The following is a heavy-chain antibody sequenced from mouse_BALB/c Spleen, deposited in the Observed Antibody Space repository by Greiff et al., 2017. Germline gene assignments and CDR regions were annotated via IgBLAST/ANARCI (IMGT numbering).Heavy chain of an antibody. J-gene: IGHJ3*01. V-gene: IGHV1S135*01. CDR2: IDPYNGGT. CDR1: GYAFTSYN. CDR3: ARDYYGSSEAWFAY. Sequence: EVHLVESGPELVKPGASVKVSCKASGYAFTSYNMYWVKQSHGKSLEWIGYIDPYNGGTSYNQKFKGKATLTVDKSSSTAYMHLNSLTSEDSAVYYCARDYYGSSEAWFAYWGQGTLVTVSA. D-gene: IGHD1-1*01.